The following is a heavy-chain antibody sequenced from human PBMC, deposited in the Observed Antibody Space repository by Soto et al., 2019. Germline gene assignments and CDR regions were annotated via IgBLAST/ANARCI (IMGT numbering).Heavy chain of an antibody. J-gene: IGHJ6*02. Sequence: GASVKVSCKASGGTFSSYAISWVRQAPGQGLEWMGGIIPIFGTANYAQKFQGRVTITADESTSTAYMELSSLRSEDTAVYYCARPYFYIFTGTYYSAMAVWGQGTTATVPS. CDR2: IIPIFGTA. D-gene: IGHD3-9*01. V-gene: IGHV1-69*13. CDR3: ARPYFYIFTGTYYSAMAV. CDR1: GGTFSSYA.